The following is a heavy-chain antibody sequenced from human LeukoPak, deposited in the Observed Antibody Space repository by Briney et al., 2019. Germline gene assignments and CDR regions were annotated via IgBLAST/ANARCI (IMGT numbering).Heavy chain of an antibody. J-gene: IGHJ4*02. Sequence: PSETLSLTCTVSGGSISDPNWSWDRQPPGKAIRRIGYVFYSGSDYYIPSLKSRVTIAIASSKSQFSLNVNSMTAADTAVYFCARHYCTGGYCSIDYWGQGILVTVSS. D-gene: IGHD2-8*02. CDR2: VFYSGSD. V-gene: IGHV4-59*08. CDR1: GGSISDPN. CDR3: ARHYCTGGYCSIDY.